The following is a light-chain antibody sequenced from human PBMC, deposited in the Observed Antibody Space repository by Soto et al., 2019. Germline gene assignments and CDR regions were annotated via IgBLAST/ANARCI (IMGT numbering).Light chain of an antibody. CDR3: RVRDSSIL. J-gene: IGLJ1*01. CDR2: RDN. Sequence: SYELTQPLSVSVAPGQTARITCGGNNIGSKNVHWYQQKPGQAPVLVIYRDNNRASGSPERFSGSNSGNTATLTISSAQAGDEADYYCRVRDSSILFGTGTKLTVL. V-gene: IGLV3-9*01. CDR1: NIGSKN.